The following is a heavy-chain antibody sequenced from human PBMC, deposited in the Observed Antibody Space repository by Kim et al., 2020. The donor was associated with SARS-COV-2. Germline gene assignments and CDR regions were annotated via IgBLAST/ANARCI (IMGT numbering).Heavy chain of an antibody. Sequence: ASVKVSCKASGYTFTSYAMHWVRQAPGQRLEWMGWINAGNGNTKYSQKFQGRVTITRDTSASTAYMELSSLRSEDTAVYYCARVRITMVRGVVSPPDYWGQGTLVTVSS. J-gene: IGHJ4*02. CDR2: INAGNGNT. V-gene: IGHV1-3*01. D-gene: IGHD3-10*01. CDR1: GYTFTSYA. CDR3: ARVRITMVRGVVSPPDY.